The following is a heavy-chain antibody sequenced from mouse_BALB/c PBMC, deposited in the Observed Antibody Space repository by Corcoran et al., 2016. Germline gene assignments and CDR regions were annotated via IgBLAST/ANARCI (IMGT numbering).Heavy chain of an antibody. Sequence: EVQLQQSGAELVKPGASVTLSCTASGFNIKDTYLHWVKQRPEQGLEWIGRSDPANGNTKYDPKFQGTATMTADISSNTVYLQLSSLTSEATAVYYCGRSREGNYVVYWGQGTTLTVSS. CDR2: SDPANGNT. V-gene: IGHV14-3*02. CDR3: GRSREGNYVVY. CDR1: GFNIKDTY. D-gene: IGHD2-1*01. J-gene: IGHJ2*01.